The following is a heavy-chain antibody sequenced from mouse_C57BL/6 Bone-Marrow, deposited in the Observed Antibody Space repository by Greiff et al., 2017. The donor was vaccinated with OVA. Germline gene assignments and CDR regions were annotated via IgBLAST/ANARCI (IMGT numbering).Heavy chain of an antibody. V-gene: IGHV5-15*01. Sequence: EVKLMESGGGLVQPGGSLKLSCAASGFTFSDYGMAWVRQAPRKGPEWVAFISNLAYSIYYADTVTGRFTISRENAKNTLYLEMSSLRSEDTAMYYCARHEVTGTYWYFDVWGTGTTVTVSS. J-gene: IGHJ1*03. CDR2: ISNLAYSI. D-gene: IGHD4-1*01. CDR1: GFTFSDYG. CDR3: ARHEVTGTYWYFDV.